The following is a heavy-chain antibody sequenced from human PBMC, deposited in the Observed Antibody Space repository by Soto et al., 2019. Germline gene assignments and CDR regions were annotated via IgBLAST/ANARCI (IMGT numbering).Heavy chain of an antibody. Sequence: PGGSLRLSCAASGFTFDDYAMHWVRQAPGKGLEWVSGISGSGGSTYYADSVKGRFTISRDNSKNTLYLQMNSLRAEDTAVYYCAKDTHDGEQFEGGFDYWGQGTLVTVSS. CDR2: ISGSGGST. CDR1: GFTFDDYA. CDR3: AKDTHDGEQFEGGFDY. V-gene: IGHV3-23*01. D-gene: IGHD1-26*01. J-gene: IGHJ4*02.